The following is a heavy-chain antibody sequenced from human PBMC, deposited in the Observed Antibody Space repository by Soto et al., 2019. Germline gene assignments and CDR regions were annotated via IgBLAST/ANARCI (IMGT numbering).Heavy chain of an antibody. CDR1: GFTFSSYA. V-gene: IGHV3-23*01. CDR3: AKDQGWWWLVPRVGFDY. J-gene: IGHJ4*02. CDR2: ISGSGGST. D-gene: IGHD2-15*01. Sequence: EVQLLESGGGLVQPGGSLRLSCAASGFTFSSYAMSWVRQAPGKGLEWVSAISGSGGSTYNADSVKGRFTISRDNSKNTLYLQMNSLRAEDTAVYYCAKDQGWWWLVPRVGFDYWCRGTLVTVSA.